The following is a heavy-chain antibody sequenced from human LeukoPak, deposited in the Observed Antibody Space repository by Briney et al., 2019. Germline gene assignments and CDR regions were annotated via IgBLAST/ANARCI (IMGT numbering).Heavy chain of an antibody. CDR1: GFTVDSNY. V-gene: IGHV3-53*01. Sequence: GGSLRLSCAASGFTVDSNYLSWVRQAPGKGLEWVSTIYTGGNTYYADSVRGRFTISRDDSSNTLSLEMNSLRADDTGTYYCVKDFCRGGNCPFPFFDSWGQGTVVTVSS. D-gene: IGHD3-3*01. J-gene: IGHJ4*02. CDR3: VKDFCRGGNCPFPFFDS. CDR2: IYTGGNT.